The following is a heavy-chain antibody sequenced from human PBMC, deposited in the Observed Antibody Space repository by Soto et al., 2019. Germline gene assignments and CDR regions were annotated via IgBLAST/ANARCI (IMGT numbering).Heavy chain of an antibody. J-gene: IGHJ4*02. CDR2: ISYDGSMT. V-gene: IGHV3-30*18. CDR3: AKNRPPPSTGPIDY. CDR1: GFTFSSYG. Sequence: QVQLVESGGGVVQPGRSLRLSCAASGFTFSSYGMHWVRQAPGKGLEWVAVISYDGSMTYYADSVKGRFTISRDNSKNTLYLQMNSLRTGDTAVYNCAKNRPPPSTGPIDYWGQGTLVTVSS. D-gene: IGHD4-17*01.